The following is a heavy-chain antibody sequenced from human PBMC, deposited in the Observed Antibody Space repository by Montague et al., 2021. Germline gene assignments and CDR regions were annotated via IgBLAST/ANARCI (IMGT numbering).Heavy chain of an antibody. Sequence: SETLSLTCTVFGDSINTYSWSWIRQPAGKGLEWIGRLSNGGSTNSNPSLKSRVSMSVDTSKTQFSLKLSSVTAADAAVYFCARDTVGASGFFYYYYMDVWGRGTTVTVSS. CDR1: GDSINTYS. D-gene: IGHD1-26*01. CDR3: ARDTVGASGFFYYYYMDV. CDR2: LSNGGST. J-gene: IGHJ6*03. V-gene: IGHV4-4*07.